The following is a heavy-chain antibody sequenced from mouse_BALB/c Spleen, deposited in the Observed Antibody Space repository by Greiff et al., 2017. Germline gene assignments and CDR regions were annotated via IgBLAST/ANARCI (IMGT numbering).Heavy chain of an antibody. Sequence: EVKLMESGPGLVKPSQSLSLTCSVTGYSITSGYYWNWIRQFPGNKLEWMGYISYDGSNNYNPSLKNRISITRDTSKNQFFLKLNSVTTEDTATYYCAREGGTGTDAMDYWGQGTSVNVSS. CDR3: AREGGTGTDAMDY. D-gene: IGHD4-1*01. CDR1: GYSITSGYY. V-gene: IGHV3-6*02. J-gene: IGHJ4*01. CDR2: ISYDGSN.